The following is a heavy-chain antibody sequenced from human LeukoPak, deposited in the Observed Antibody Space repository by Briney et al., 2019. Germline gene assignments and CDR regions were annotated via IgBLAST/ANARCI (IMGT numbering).Heavy chain of an antibody. D-gene: IGHD6-13*01. J-gene: IGHJ6*03. V-gene: IGHV4-61*10. CDR1: GGSISSGSYY. Sequence: SETLSLTCTVSGGSISSGSYYWSWIRQPAGKGLEWIGYIYYSGSTNCNPSLKSRVTISVDTSKNQFSLKLSSVTAADTAVYYCARYIAAAGTRNYYYYYMDVWGKGTTVTVSS. CDR3: ARYIAAAGTRNYYYYYMDV. CDR2: IYYSGST.